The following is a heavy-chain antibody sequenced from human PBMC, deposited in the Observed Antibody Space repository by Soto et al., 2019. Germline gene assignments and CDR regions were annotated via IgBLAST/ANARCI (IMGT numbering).Heavy chain of an antibody. V-gene: IGHV3-7*01. CDR2: MKQDGSEQ. CDR1: GFTFSDYW. Sequence: EVQLVESGGGLVQPGGSLRLSCAASGFTFSDYWMSWVRQAPGKGLEWVANMKQDGSEQYYVDSVKGRFTISRDNAKNSLYLQVNGLRAEDTAVYYCARDGGYAGTPFEFDYWGQGTLVTVSS. CDR3: ARDGGYAGTPFEFDY. J-gene: IGHJ4*02. D-gene: IGHD3-16*01.